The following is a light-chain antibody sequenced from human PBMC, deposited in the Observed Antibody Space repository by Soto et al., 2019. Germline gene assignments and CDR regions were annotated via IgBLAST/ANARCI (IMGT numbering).Light chain of an antibody. CDR1: SSNIGGNS. V-gene: IGLV1-51*01. Sequence: QAVLTQPPSVSAAPGQKVTISCSGSSSNIGGNSVSWYQQLPGTAPKLLIYDDNKRPSGIPDRFSGSKSGTSATLGITGFQTGEEADYYCGSWDSSLCAYVVRTGTKVPV. CDR2: DDN. CDR3: GSWDSSLCAYV. J-gene: IGLJ1*01.